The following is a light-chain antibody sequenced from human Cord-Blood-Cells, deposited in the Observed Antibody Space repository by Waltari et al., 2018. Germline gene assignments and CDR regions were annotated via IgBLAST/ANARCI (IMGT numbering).Light chain of an antibody. V-gene: IGLV2-8*01. Sequence: QSALTQPPSASGSPGPSVTISCPGTSSDVGGYNYVSWYQQHPGKAPKLMIYEVSKRPSGVPDRFSGSKSGNTASLTVSGLQAEDEADYYCSSYAGSNHYVFGTGTKVTVL. CDR1: SSDVGGYNY. CDR3: SSYAGSNHYV. CDR2: EVS. J-gene: IGLJ1*01.